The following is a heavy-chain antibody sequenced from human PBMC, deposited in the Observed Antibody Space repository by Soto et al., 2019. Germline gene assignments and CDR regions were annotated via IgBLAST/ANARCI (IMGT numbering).Heavy chain of an antibody. V-gene: IGHV1-46*02. CDR1: GYTFKSFY. J-gene: IGHJ5*02. Sequence: QVQLVQSGAEVKKPGASVKVSCTASGYTFKSFYMHWVRQAPGQGLEWIGMINPTDGSVSFAQKFQDRDTLTTDRPTSTVYMELSSLTREDTAVYFCARDFGRHGAVDTTGWFDPWGQGTLVTVSS. CDR3: ARDFGRHGAVDTTGWFDP. CDR2: INPTDGSV. D-gene: IGHD3-3*01.